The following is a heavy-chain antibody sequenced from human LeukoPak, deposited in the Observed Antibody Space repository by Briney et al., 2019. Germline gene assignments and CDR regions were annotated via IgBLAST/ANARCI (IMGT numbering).Heavy chain of an antibody. V-gene: IGHV3-21*01. CDR3: ARDRLGGDYKDRPFDY. CDR1: GFTFSSYS. J-gene: IGHJ4*02. D-gene: IGHD4-17*01. CDR2: ISSSSRYI. Sequence: GGSLRLSCAASGFTFSSYSMNWVRQAPGKGLEWVSSISSSSRYIYYAASVKGRFTISRDNAKSSLYLQMNSLRAEDTAVYYCARDRLGGDYKDRPFDYWGKGTLVTVSS.